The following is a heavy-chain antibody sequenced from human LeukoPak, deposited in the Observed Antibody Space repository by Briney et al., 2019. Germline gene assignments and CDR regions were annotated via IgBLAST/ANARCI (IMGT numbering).Heavy chain of an antibody. D-gene: IGHD3-22*01. CDR1: GGSVSSGSYY. CDR2: IYYSGST. J-gene: IGHJ3*02. CDR3: AGSSGYYIDAFDI. Sequence: PSETLSLTCTVSGGSVSSGSYYWSWIRQPPGKGLEWIGYIYYSGSTNYNPSLKSRVTISVDTSKNQFSLKLSSVTAAGTAVYYCAGSSGYYIDAFDIWGQGTMVTVSS. V-gene: IGHV4-61*01.